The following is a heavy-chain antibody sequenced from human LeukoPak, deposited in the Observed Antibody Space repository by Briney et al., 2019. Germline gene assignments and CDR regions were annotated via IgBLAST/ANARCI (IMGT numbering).Heavy chain of an antibody. D-gene: IGHD2-15*01. V-gene: IGHV1-18*04. Sequence: ASVKVSCKASGYTFTGYFMHWVRQAPGQGLEWMGWINTYDGNTNYAQNFQGRVAMTTDTSTSTAYMELRSLRSDDTAVYYCARDFATWYFDYWGQGTLVTVSS. J-gene: IGHJ4*02. CDR2: INTYDGNT. CDR1: GYTFTGYF. CDR3: ARDFATWYFDY.